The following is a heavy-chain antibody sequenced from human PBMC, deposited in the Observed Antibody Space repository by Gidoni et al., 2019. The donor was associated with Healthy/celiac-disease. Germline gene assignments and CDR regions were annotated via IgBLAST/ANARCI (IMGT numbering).Heavy chain of an antibody. CDR2: IYSGGST. CDR1: GFPVSSNY. D-gene: IGHD4-17*01. V-gene: IGHV3-66*01. Sequence: EVQLVESGGGLVQSGGSLSLSCAASGFPVSSNYMSWVRQAPGKGLEWVSVIYSGGSTYYADSVKDRFTISRDNSKNTLYLQMNSLRAEDTAVYYCAILAMTTVTTEDWYFDLWGRGTLVTVSS. J-gene: IGHJ2*01. CDR3: AILAMTTVTTEDWYFDL.